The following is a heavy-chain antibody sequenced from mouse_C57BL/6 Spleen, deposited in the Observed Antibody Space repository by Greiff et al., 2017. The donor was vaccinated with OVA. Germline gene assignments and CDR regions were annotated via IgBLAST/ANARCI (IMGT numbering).Heavy chain of an antibody. Sequence: QVQLQQSGAELVRPGTSVKVSCKASGYAFTNYLIEWVKQRPGQGLEWIGVINPGSGGTNYNEKFKGKATLTADKSSSTAYMQLSSLTSEDSAVYFCASGETAGDFDYWGQGTTLTVSS. CDR2: INPGSGGT. CDR1: GYAFTNYL. J-gene: IGHJ2*01. D-gene: IGHD1-2*01. CDR3: ASGETAGDFDY. V-gene: IGHV1-54*01.